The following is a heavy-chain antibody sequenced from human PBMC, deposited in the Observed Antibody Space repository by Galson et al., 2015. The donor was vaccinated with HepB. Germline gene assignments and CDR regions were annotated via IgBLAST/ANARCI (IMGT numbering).Heavy chain of an antibody. CDR1: GFTFSRYW. D-gene: IGHD3-3*01. CDR2: IKQDGSEK. J-gene: IGHJ6*02. V-gene: IGHV3-7*03. Sequence: SLRLSCAASGFTFSRYWMSWVRQAPGKGLEWVANIKQDGSEKYYVDSVKGRFTISRDNAKNSLYLQMNSLRAEDTAVYYCARDRGTIFGVVITYGMGVWGQGTTVTVSS. CDR3: ARDRGTIFGVVITYGMGV.